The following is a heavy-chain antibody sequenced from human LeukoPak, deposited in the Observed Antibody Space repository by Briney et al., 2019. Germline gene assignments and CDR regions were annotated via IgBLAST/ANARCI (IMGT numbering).Heavy chain of an antibody. D-gene: IGHD2-2*01. V-gene: IGHV3-7*03. Sequence: PGGSLRLSCAASGFSFSSYWMSWVRQAPGKGLEWVANIKQDGSEQYYVDSVKGRFTISRDHAKSSLFLQMDSLRAEDTAVYYCARMVNQLERLYYYYYMDVWGKGTTVTVSS. J-gene: IGHJ6*03. CDR3: ARMVNQLERLYYYYYMDV. CDR2: IKQDGSEQ. CDR1: GFSFSSYW.